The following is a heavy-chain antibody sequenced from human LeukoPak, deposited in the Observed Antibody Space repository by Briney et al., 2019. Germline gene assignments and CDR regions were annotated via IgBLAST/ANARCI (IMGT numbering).Heavy chain of an antibody. Sequence: GESLKISCKGSGYSFTSYWISWVRQMPGKGLEWMGRIDPSDSYTNYSPSFQGHVTISADKSISTAYLQWSSLKASDTAMYYCARRGYNCSSTSCYSSGAFDIRGQGTMVTVSS. J-gene: IGHJ3*02. V-gene: IGHV5-10-1*01. CDR1: GYSFTSYW. D-gene: IGHD2-2*01. CDR2: IDPSDSYT. CDR3: ARRGYNCSSTSCYSSGAFDI.